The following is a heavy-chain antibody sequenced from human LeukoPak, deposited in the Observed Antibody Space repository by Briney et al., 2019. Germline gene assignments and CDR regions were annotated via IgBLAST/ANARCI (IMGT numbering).Heavy chain of an antibody. CDR2: INHKSGGT. CDR1: GYTFNGYY. Sequence: GGSVKVSCKASGYTFNGYYMHWVRQAPGQGLEGMGRINHKSGGTNYAQKFQGRVTMTRDTASSTAYMELSRLRSDDTAVYYCARDRRELLRVFVYWGQGTLVTVSS. J-gene: IGHJ4*02. CDR3: ARDRRELLRVFVY. V-gene: IGHV1-2*06. D-gene: IGHD1-26*01.